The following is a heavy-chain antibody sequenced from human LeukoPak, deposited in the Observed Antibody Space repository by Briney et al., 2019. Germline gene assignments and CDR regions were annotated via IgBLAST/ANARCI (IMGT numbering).Heavy chain of an antibody. V-gene: IGHV3-23*01. CDR3: AKASSYDYVWGSYRDY. CDR1: GFTFSTYA. J-gene: IGHJ4*02. D-gene: IGHD3-16*01. Sequence: GGSLRLSCAASGFTFSTYAMSWVRQAPGKGLEWVSAISGSGGSTYYADSVKGRFTISRDNSKNTLYLQMNSLRAEDTAVYYCAKASSYDYVWGSYRDYWGQGTLVTVSS. CDR2: ISGSGGST.